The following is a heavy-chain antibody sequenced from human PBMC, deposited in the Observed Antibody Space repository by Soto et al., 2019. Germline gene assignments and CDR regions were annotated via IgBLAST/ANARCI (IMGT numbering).Heavy chain of an antibody. V-gene: IGHV3-30*18. D-gene: IGHD3-3*01. CDR2: ISYDGSNK. CDR3: VKSPARLSGYGPQFDY. CDR1: GFTFSSYG. J-gene: IGHJ4*02. Sequence: GGSLRLSCAASGFTFSSYGMHWVRQAPGKGLEWVAVISYDGSNKYYADSVKGRFTISRDNSKNTLYLQMNSLRAEDTAVYYCVKSPARLSGYGPQFDYWGQGTLVTVSS.